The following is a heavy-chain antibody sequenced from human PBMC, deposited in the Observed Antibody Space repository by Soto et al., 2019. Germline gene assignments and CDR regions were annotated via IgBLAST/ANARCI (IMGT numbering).Heavy chain of an antibody. CDR1: GFTFSNYP. J-gene: IGHJ4*02. Sequence: EVQLGESGGGWVQPGGSLRLSCEATGFTFSNYPMTWVRQAPRKRLEWIAYISGSRGTIFYAGSVRGRFTISRDNAQHSLYLQMNRLSAEDTAVSYCARDSRVAVADDFWGQGNLVNVCS. D-gene: IGHD6-13*01. V-gene: IGHV3-48*01. CDR3: ARDSRVAVADDF. CDR2: ISGSRGTI.